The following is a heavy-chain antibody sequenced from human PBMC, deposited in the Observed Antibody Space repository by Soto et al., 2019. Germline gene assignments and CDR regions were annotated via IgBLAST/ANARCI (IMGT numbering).Heavy chain of an antibody. J-gene: IGHJ4*02. CDR1: GGSVSSSSCY. Sequence: SETLSLTCTVSGGSVSSSSCYWGWIRQPPGKGLEWIGDINHSGSTYYNSSLKSRVTISVDRSKNQFSLKLSSVTAADTAVYYCARGPYDSSGYTFDYWGQGTLVTVSS. D-gene: IGHD3-22*01. CDR3: ARGPYDSSGYTFDY. CDR2: INHSGST. V-gene: IGHV4-39*07.